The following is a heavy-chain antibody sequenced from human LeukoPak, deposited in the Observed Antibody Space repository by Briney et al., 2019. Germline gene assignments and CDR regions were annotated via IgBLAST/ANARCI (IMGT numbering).Heavy chain of an antibody. J-gene: IGHJ3*02. CDR1: GYTFTSYG. CDR3: AREGWLPSAFDI. CDR2: VSAYTGNT. D-gene: IGHD5-24*01. V-gene: IGHV1-18*01. Sequence: ASVKVSCKASGYTFTSYGISWVRQAPGQGLEWVGWVSAYTGNTNYPEKLQGRVTMTTDTSTSTAYMELRSLRSDDTAVYYCAREGWLPSAFDIWGQGTMVTVSS.